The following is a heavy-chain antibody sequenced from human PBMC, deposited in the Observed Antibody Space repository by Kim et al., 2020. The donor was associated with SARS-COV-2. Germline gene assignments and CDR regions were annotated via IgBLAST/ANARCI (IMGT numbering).Heavy chain of an antibody. J-gene: IGHJ4*02. CDR1: GFTFSSYA. D-gene: IGHD3-22*01. CDR3: AKDILRGNYDSSGYLDY. CDR2: ISGSGGST. V-gene: IGHV3-23*01. Sequence: GGSLRLSCAASGFTFSSYAMSWVRQAPGKGLEWVSAISGSGGSTYYADSVKGRFTISRDNSKNTLYLQMNSLRAEDTAVYYCAKDILRGNYDSSGYLDYWGQGTLVTVSS.